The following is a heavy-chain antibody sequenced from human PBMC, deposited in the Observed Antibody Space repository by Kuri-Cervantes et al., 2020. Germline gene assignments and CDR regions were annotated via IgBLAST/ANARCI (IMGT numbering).Heavy chain of an antibody. CDR2: IYYSGST. Sequence: SETLSLTCTVSGGSISSSSYYWGWIRQPPGKGLEWIGSIYYSGSTYYNPSLKSRVTISVDTSKNQFSLKLSSVTAADTAVYYCARGGIRYVDWWGQGTLVTVSS. J-gene: IGHJ4*02. CDR3: ARGGIRYVDW. CDR1: GGSISSSSYY. D-gene: IGHD3-9*01. V-gene: IGHV4-39*07.